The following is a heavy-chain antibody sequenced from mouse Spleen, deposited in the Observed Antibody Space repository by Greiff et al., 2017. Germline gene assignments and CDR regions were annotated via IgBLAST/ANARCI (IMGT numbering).Heavy chain of an antibody. CDR2: INPNNGGT. CDR3: ARSNYYGYHYAMDY. Sequence: EVQLQQSGPELVKPGASVKISCKASGYTFTDYYMNWVKQSHGKSLEWIGDINPNNGGTSYNQKFKGKATLTVDKSSSTAYMELRSLTSEDSAVYYCARSNYYGYHYAMDYWGQGTSVTVSS. V-gene: IGHV1-26*01. D-gene: IGHD1-2*01. J-gene: IGHJ4*01. CDR1: GYTFTDYY.